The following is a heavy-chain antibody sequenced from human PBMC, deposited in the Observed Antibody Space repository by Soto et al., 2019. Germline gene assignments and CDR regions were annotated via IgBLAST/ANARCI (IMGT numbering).Heavy chain of an antibody. V-gene: IGHV3-30-3*01. Sequence: QVQVVESGGGVVQPGGSLRLSCAASGFTFSTSAMNWVRQAPGKGLEWMAMISYGGNNKYYADSVKGRVTISRDISESTLYLQMSRLRTEDTAVYYCAREEFEAGRGHFGYWGQGTLVSFSS. D-gene: IGHD6-13*01. CDR2: ISYGGNNK. CDR1: GFTFSTSA. CDR3: AREEFEAGRGHFGY. J-gene: IGHJ4*02.